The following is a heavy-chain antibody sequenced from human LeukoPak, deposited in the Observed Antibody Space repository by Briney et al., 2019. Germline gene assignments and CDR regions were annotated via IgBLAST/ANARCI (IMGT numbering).Heavy chain of an antibody. J-gene: IGHJ3*02. CDR2: IYYSGST. Sequence: PSETLSLTGTVSGGSISSSSYNWGWIRQPPGKGLEWIGVIYYSGSTNYTPSLKSRVTISVDTSKNQFSLKLNSVTAADTAVYYCARYRNCGSDCYDAFDIWGQGTMVTVSS. CDR1: GGSISSSSYN. V-gene: IGHV4-39*07. CDR3: ARYRNCGSDCYDAFDI. D-gene: IGHD2-21*02.